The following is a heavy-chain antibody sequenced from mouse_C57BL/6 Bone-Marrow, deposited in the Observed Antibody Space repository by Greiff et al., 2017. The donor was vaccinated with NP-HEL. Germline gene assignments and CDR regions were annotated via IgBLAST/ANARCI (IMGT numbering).Heavy chain of an antibody. CDR1: GYTFTSYW. D-gene: IGHD1-1*01. J-gene: IGHJ1*03. V-gene: IGHV1-50*01. CDR2: IDPSDSYT. Sequence: QVQLQQPGAELVKPGASVKLSCKASGYTFTSYWMQWVKQRPGQGLEWIGEIDPSDSYTNYNQKFKGKATLTVDTSSSTAYMQLSSLTSEDSAVYYCARSNITTVVATRYFDVWGTGTTVTVSS. CDR3: ARSNITTVVATRYFDV.